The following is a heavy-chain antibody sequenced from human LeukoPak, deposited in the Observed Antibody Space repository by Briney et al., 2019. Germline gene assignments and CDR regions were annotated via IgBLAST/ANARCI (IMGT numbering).Heavy chain of an antibody. CDR3: ARTPYDFWSASYSYYFDY. V-gene: IGHV3-48*03. D-gene: IGHD3-3*01. Sequence: GGSLRLSCAASGFTFSSYEMNWVRQAPGKGLEWVSYISSSGSTIYYADSVKGRFTITRDNAKNSLYLQMNSLRAEDTAVFYCARTPYDFWSASYSYYFDYWGQGTLVTVSS. CDR2: ISSSGSTI. CDR1: GFTFSSYE. J-gene: IGHJ4*02.